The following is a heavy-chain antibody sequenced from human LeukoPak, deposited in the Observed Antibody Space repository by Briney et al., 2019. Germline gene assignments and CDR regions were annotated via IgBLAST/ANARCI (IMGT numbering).Heavy chain of an antibody. CDR1: GFTFSSYA. Sequence: PGGSLRLSCAASGFTFSSYAMSWVRQAPGKGLEWVSGISGSGGSTYYADSVRGRFTISRDNSKNTLYLQMNSLRADDTAVYYCAKPKTYYYDSSGFFDYWGQGTLVTVSS. J-gene: IGHJ4*02. CDR2: ISGSGGST. CDR3: AKPKTYYYDSSGFFDY. V-gene: IGHV3-23*01. D-gene: IGHD3-22*01.